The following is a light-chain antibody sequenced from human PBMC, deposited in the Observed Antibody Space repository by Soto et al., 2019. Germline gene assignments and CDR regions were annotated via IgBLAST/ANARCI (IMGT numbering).Light chain of an antibody. CDR2: GTS. CDR3: QQYGSSPRT. J-gene: IGKJ1*01. CDR1: QNVGSRY. V-gene: IGKV3-20*01. Sequence: EIVLTQSPDTLSLSPGERATLSCRASQNVGSRYLAWYQQKPGQAPRLLIYGTSNRATGIPDRFSGSGSGTDFSLTISSLEPGDLAVYYCQQYGSSPRTFGQGTKVDIK.